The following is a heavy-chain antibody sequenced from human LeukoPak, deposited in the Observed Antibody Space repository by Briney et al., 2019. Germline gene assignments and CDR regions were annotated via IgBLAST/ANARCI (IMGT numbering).Heavy chain of an antibody. V-gene: IGHV4-4*07. CDR2: IYTSGST. D-gene: IGHD2-2*01. CDR3: ARCAYCSGTSCCLGAFDY. J-gene: IGHJ4*02. Sequence: SETLFLTCTVSGGSISSYYWSWIRQPAGKGLEWIGRIYTSGSTNYNPSLKSRVTMSVDASKNQFSLKLSSVTAADTAVYYCARCAYCSGTSCCLGAFDYWGQGTLVTVSS. CDR1: GGSISSYY.